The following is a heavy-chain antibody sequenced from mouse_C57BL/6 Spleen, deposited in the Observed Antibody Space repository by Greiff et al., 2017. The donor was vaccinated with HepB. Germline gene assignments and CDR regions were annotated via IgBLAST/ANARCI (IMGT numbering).Heavy chain of an antibody. V-gene: IGHV1-64*01. J-gene: IGHJ4*01. D-gene: IGHD1-1*01. CDR3: AAIPTVPSGAMDY. CDR1: GYTFTSYW. Sequence: QVQLQQSGAELVKPGASVKLSCKASGYTFTSYWMHWVKQRPGQGLEWIGLINPKSGSTNYNEKFKSKATLTVDKSSSTAYMQLSSLTSEDSAVYYCAAIPTVPSGAMDYWGQGTSVTVSS. CDR2: INPKSGST.